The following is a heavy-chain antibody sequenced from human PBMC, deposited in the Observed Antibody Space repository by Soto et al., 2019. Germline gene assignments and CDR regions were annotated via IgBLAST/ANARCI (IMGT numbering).Heavy chain of an antibody. D-gene: IGHD3-10*01. CDR2: ISGSGGST. Sequence: PGGSLRLSCAASGFTFSSYAMSWVRQAPGKGLEWVSAISGSGGSTYYADSVKGRFTISRDNSKNTLYLQMNSLRAEDTAVYYWAKGVPQWFGEFSPGLDYWGQGTLVTVSS. CDR1: GFTFSSYA. V-gene: IGHV3-23*01. J-gene: IGHJ4*02. CDR3: AKGVPQWFGEFSPGLDY.